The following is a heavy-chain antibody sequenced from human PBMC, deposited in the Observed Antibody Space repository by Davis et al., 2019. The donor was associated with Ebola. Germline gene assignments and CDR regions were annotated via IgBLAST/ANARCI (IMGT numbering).Heavy chain of an antibody. CDR2: INPNDGRT. V-gene: IGHV1-46*03. D-gene: IGHD5-12*01. J-gene: IGHJ3*02. Sequence: APSVSLSCKASGYTFTNYYMHWVRQAHGQGLEWMGMINPNDGRTIYAQKFQGRVTVTRDTSTTTVYMDLSSLRSEDTALYYCTTPGGQDSGYDVFDIWGQGKMVTVSS. CDR1: GYTFTNYY. CDR3: TTPGGQDSGYDVFDI.